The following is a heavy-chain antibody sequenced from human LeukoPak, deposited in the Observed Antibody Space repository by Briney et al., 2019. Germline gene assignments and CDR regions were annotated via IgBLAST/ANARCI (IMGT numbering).Heavy chain of an antibody. CDR2: IRYDGSNK. CDR3: VKVVATTLDY. J-gene: IGHJ4*02. CDR1: GFTFSSYG. D-gene: IGHD1-26*01. V-gene: IGHV3-30*02. Sequence: GGSLRLSCAASGFTFSSYGMHWVRQAPGKGLEWVAFIRYDGSNKYYADSVKGRFTISRDNSENTLYLQMNSLRAEDTAVYYCVKVVATTLDYWGQGTLVTASS.